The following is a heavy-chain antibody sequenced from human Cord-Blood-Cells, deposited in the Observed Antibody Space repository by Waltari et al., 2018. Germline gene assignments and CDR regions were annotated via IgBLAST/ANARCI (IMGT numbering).Heavy chain of an antibody. D-gene: IGHD1-26*01. CDR3: AADPIVGATLTLDY. Sequence: QMQLVQSGPEVKKPGTSVKVSCKASGFTFTSSAVQWVRQARGQRLEWIGWIVVGSGNTNYAQKFQERVTITRDMSTSTAYMELSSLRSEDTAVYYCAADPIVGATLTLDYWGQGTLVTVSS. CDR2: IVVGSGNT. V-gene: IGHV1-58*01. J-gene: IGHJ4*02. CDR1: GFTFTSSA.